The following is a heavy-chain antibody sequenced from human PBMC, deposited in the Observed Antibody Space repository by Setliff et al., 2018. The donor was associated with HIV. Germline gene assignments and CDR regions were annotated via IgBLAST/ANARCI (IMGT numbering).Heavy chain of an antibody. Sequence: SETLSLTCSVSGGSISSSSYYWGWIRQPPGKGLEWIGSGSYSGSSYYNPSLKSRLTISVDTSKNQVSLKLTSVTAADTGVYYCARLAMRGVIGDPNWFDPWGQGTLVTVSS. V-gene: IGHV4-39*01. D-gene: IGHD3-16*02. CDR1: GGSISSSSYY. CDR2: GSYSGSS. CDR3: ARLAMRGVIGDPNWFDP. J-gene: IGHJ5*02.